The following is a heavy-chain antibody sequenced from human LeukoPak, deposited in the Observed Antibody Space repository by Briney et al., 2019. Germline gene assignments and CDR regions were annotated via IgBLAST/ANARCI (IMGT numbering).Heavy chain of an antibody. CDR3: ARGNPFLGY. D-gene: IGHD1-14*01. CDR1: GFTFSSYE. Sequence: PGRSLRLSCAASGFTFSSYEMNWVRQAPGKGLEWVSYISSSGSTIYYADSVKGRFTISRDNAKSSLYLQMNSLRAEDTAVYYCARGNPFLGYWGQGTLVTVSS. V-gene: IGHV3-48*03. J-gene: IGHJ4*02. CDR2: ISSSGSTI.